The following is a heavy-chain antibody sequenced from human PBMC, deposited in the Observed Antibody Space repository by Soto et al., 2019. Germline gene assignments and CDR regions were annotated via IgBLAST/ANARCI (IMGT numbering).Heavy chain of an antibody. D-gene: IGHD2-2*01. CDR2: INHSGST. Sequence: SETLSLTCAVYGGSFSGYYWSWIRQPPGKGLEWIGEINHSGSTNYNPSLKSRVTISVDTSKNQFSPKLSSVTAADTAVYYCARGRLCSSTSCYGVDYWGQGTLVTVSS. CDR1: GGSFSGYY. CDR3: ARGRLCSSTSCYGVDY. V-gene: IGHV4-34*01. J-gene: IGHJ4*02.